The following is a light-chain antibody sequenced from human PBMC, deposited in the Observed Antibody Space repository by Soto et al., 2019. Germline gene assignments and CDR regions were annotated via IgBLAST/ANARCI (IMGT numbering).Light chain of an antibody. CDR3: QHYSNWPPT. CDR2: YAS. CDR1: ESVHRN. Sequence: EVVMTQSPATLSVSPGERVTLSCRASESVHRNLAWYQQKPGQGPSLLIYYASTRATGVPDRFTGSGSGTEFTLTISSLQSEDVGVYHCQHYSNWPPTFGPGTKVEI. V-gene: IGKV3-15*01. J-gene: IGKJ3*01.